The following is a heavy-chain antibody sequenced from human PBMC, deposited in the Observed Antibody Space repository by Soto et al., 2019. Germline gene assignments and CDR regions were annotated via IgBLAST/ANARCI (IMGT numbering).Heavy chain of an antibody. CDR1: GGSFSGYY. CDR2: INHSGST. D-gene: IGHD2-15*01. Sequence: ETLSLTCAVYGGSFSGYYWSWIRQPPGKGLEWIGEINHSGSTNYNPSLKSRVTISVDTSKNQFSLKLSSVTAADTAVYYCARASRRGSRSWWFDPWGQGTLVTVSS. J-gene: IGHJ5*02. V-gene: IGHV4-34*01. CDR3: ARASRRGSRSWWFDP.